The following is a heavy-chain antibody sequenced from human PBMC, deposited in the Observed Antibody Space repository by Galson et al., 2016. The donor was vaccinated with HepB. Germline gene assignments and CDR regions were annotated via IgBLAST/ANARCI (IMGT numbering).Heavy chain of an antibody. D-gene: IGHD1-14*01. Sequence: SLRLSCAASGFTVSSNYMSWVRQAPGKGLEWVSLIESGGTPYYADSVNGRFTISRDISKNTLSLQLNSLRPEDTAVYFCARDSPVANQFLFFDYWGQGTLVTVSS. J-gene: IGHJ4*02. CDR3: ARDSPVANQFLFFDY. V-gene: IGHV3-66*02. CDR1: GFTVSSNY. CDR2: IESGGTP.